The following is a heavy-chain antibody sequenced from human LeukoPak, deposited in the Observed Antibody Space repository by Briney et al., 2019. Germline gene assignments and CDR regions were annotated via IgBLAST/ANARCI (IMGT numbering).Heavy chain of an antibody. V-gene: IGHV1-69*04. Sequence: GSSVKVSCKASGGTFSSYAITWVRQAPGQGLEWMGGIIPILGISDYAQQFQGRVTITADKSTSSAYMELNRLRPEDTALYYCARSLAGGSYAFDYWGQGTLVTVSS. CDR3: ARSLAGGSYAFDY. CDR1: GGTFSSYA. J-gene: IGHJ4*02. CDR2: IIPILGIS. D-gene: IGHD1-26*01.